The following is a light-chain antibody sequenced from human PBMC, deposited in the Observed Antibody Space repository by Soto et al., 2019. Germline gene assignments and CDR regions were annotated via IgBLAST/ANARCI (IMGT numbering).Light chain of an antibody. CDR3: QQYNNWPKP. CDR1: QSVSSN. CDR2: GAS. J-gene: IGKJ1*01. V-gene: IGKV3-15*01. Sequence: DIGRTQSPDTLSVSPGERATLSCRASQSVSSNLAWYQQKPGQAPRLLIYGASTRATGIPARFSGSGSGTEFTLTISSLQSEDFAVYYCQQYNNWPKPFCQLAKV.